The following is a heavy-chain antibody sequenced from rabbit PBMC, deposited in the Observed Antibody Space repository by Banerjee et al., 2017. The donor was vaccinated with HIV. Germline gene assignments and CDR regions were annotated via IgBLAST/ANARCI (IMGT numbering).Heavy chain of an antibody. V-gene: IGHV1S45*01. CDR1: GFTISNGYW. CDR3: ARGAGYAGYGYLNL. J-gene: IGHJ4*01. Sequence: QQQLEESGGDLVKPGASLTLTCKASGFTISNGYWICWVRQAPGKGLEWIGYIDPVFGSTYYASWVNGRFTISSHNAQNTLYLQLNSLTAADTATYFCARGAGYAGYGYLNLWGQGTLVTVS. D-gene: IGHD7-1*01. CDR2: IDPVFGST.